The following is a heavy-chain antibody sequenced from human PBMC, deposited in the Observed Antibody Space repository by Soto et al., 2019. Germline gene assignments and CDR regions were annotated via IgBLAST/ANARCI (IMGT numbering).Heavy chain of an antibody. Sequence: SLRLSCAASGFTFSSYAMHWVRQAPGKGLEWVAVISYDGSNKYYADSVKGRFTISRDNSKNTLYLQMNSLRAEDTAVYYCARDPPRSSGYYFDYWGQGTLVTVSS. CDR3: ARDPPRSSGYYFDY. J-gene: IGHJ4*02. CDR2: ISYDGSNK. CDR1: GFTFSSYA. V-gene: IGHV3-30-3*01. D-gene: IGHD3-22*01.